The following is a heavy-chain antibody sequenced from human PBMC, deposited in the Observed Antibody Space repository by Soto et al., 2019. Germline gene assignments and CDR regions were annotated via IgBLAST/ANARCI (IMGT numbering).Heavy chain of an antibody. V-gene: IGHV3-48*02. D-gene: IGHD2-15*01. CDR2: ISSRSSTV. CDR1: GFTFNTYS. J-gene: IGHJ4*02. CDR3: AREYCSGDSCSAPTPNYIHS. Sequence: GGSLRLSCAASGFTFNTYSMNWVRQAPGEGLQWVSYISSRSSTVYYADSVKGRFTISRDNAKNSLYLQMNSLRDDDTAVYFCAREYCSGDSCSAPTPNYIHSWGQGPPVTAPQ.